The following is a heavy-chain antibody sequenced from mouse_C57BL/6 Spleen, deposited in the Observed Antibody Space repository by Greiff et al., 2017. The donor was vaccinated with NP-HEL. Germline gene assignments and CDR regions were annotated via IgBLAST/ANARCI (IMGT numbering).Heavy chain of an antibody. CDR3: ARRGIVRYFDV. V-gene: IGHV1-69*01. Sequence: VQLQQSGAELVMPGASVKLSCKASGYTFTSYWMHWVKQRPGQGLEWIGEIDPSDSYTNYNQKFKGKSTLTVDKSSSTAYMQLSSLTSEDSAVYYCARRGIVRYFDVWGTGTTVTVSS. D-gene: IGHD2-5*01. J-gene: IGHJ1*03. CDR2: IDPSDSYT. CDR1: GYTFTSYW.